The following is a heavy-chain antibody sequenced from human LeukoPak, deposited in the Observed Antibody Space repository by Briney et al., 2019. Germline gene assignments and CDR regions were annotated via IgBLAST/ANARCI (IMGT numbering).Heavy chain of an antibody. J-gene: IGHJ4*02. V-gene: IGHV3-74*01. CDR1: EFTFSAYW. D-gene: IGHD6-25*01. CDR2: IRGDGSMT. Sequence: PGGSLGLSCAASEFTFSAYWMHWVRQAPGKGLVWASRIRGDGSMTNYADSVKGRFTISRDNAKNTLYLQMNSLRLEDTAVYYCARENLAAAADYWGQGTVVTVSS. CDR3: ARENLAAAADY.